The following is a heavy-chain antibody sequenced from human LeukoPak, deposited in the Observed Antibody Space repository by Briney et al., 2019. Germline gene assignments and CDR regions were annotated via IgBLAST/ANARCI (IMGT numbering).Heavy chain of an antibody. CDR2: IYTSGST. J-gene: IGHJ3*02. V-gene: IGHV4-61*02. CDR3: ARSDSSSWYDDAFDI. CDR1: GGSISSGSYY. Sequence: PSETLSLTCTVSGGSISSGSYYWSWIWQPAGKGLEWIGRIYTSGSTNYNPSLKSRVTISVDTSKNQFSLKLSSVTAADTAVYYCARSDSSSWYDDAFDIWGQGTMVTVSS. D-gene: IGHD6-13*01.